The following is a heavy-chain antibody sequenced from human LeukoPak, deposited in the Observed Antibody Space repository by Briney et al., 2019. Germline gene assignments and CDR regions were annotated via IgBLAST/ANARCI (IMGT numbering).Heavy chain of an antibody. V-gene: IGHV4-34*01. CDR1: GGSFSGYY. Sequence: SETLSLTCAVYGGSFSGYYWSWIRQPPGKGLGWIGEINHSGSTNYNPSLKSRVTISVDTSKNQFSLKLSSVTAADTAVYYCARARITIFGVVKPNYFDYWGQGTLVTVSS. D-gene: IGHD3-3*01. CDR2: INHSGST. CDR3: ARARITIFGVVKPNYFDY. J-gene: IGHJ4*02.